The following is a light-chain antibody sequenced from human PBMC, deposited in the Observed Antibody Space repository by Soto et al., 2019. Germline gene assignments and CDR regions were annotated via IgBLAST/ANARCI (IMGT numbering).Light chain of an antibody. Sequence: VLKQSPGTLSLSPGERATLSCRASQSVSSSYLAWYQQKPGQAPRLLIYGASSRATGIPDRFSGSGSGTDFTLTISRLEPEDFAVYYCQQYGSSGTFGQGTKVAIK. CDR3: QQYGSSGT. CDR1: QSVSSSY. J-gene: IGKJ1*01. CDR2: GAS. V-gene: IGKV3-20*01.